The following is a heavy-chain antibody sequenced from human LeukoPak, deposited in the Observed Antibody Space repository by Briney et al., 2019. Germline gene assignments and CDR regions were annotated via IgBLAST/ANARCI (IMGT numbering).Heavy chain of an antibody. Sequence: SETLSLTCTVSVGSLSSHFWSWIRQPPGKGLELIGHIYYTGTTYYNPSLNSRVTISLDTSRNQFSLRLTSVTAAYTAVYYCARFSSDCSTASCYLTDWGQGTLVTVSS. D-gene: IGHD2-2*01. CDR2: IYYTGTT. V-gene: IGHV4-59*11. CDR1: VGSLSSHF. J-gene: IGHJ4*02. CDR3: ARFSSDCSTASCYLTD.